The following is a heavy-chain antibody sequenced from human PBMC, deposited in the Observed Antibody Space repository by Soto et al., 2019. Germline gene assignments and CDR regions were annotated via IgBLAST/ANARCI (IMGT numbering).Heavy chain of an antibody. Sequence: GASVEVCCKASRYAFTSCSIRWLHHAPGQGLEWMGWISAYNGNTNYAQKLQGGVTMTTDTSTSTAYMELRSLRSDDTAVYYCARVKASGWLNCFDPWGQGTLVTVSS. CDR3: ARVKASGWLNCFDP. J-gene: IGHJ5*02. CDR1: RYAFTSCS. V-gene: IGHV1-18*01. D-gene: IGHD6-19*01. CDR2: ISAYNGNT.